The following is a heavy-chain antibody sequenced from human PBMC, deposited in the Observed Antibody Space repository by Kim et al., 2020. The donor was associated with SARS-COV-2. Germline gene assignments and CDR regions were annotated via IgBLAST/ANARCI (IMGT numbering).Heavy chain of an antibody. CDR1: GGSISSYY. CDR2: IYTSGST. V-gene: IGHV4-4*07. Sequence: SETLSLTCTVSGGSISSYYWSWIRQPAGKGLEWIGRIYTSGSTNYNPSLKSRVTMSVDTSKNQFSLKLSSVTAADTAVYYCARDLITMIVGGSGMDVWGQGTTVTVSS. J-gene: IGHJ6*02. D-gene: IGHD3-22*01. CDR3: ARDLITMIVGGSGMDV.